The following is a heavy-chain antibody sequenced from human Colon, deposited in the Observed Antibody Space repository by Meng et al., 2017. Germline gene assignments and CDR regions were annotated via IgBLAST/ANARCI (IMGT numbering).Heavy chain of an antibody. CDR1: GDSVTTTLSF. D-gene: IGHD2/OR15-2a*01. Sequence: QLQLQESGSRLVKPSQTLSLTCAVSGDSVTTTLSFWSWFRQSPGKGLEWIGHIYDNGYTYYNPSLRSRVTISVDRSKNQFSLKLNSVTAADTAVYFCTRGYRGTTYFAYWGQGNLVTVSS. CDR3: TRGYRGTTYFAY. CDR2: IYDNGYT. J-gene: IGHJ4*02. V-gene: IGHV4-30-2*06.